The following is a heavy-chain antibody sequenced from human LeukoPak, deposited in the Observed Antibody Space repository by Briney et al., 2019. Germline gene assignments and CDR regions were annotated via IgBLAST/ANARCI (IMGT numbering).Heavy chain of an antibody. CDR2: ISGSGGST. CDR1: GFTFSSYA. J-gene: IGHJ4*02. CDR3: AKDLGGGLRWDMFDY. Sequence: PGGSLRLSCAASGFTFSSYAMSWVRQAPGKGLEWVSAISGSGGSTYHADSVKGRFTISRDNSKNTLYLQMNSLRAEDTAVYYCAKDLGGGLRWDMFDYWGQGTLVTVSS. V-gene: IGHV3-23*01. D-gene: IGHD4-23*01.